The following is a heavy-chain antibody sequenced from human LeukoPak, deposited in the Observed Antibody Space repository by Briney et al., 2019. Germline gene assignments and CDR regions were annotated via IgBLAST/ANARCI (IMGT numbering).Heavy chain of an antibody. J-gene: IGHJ4*02. D-gene: IGHD3-22*01. Sequence: PGGSLRLSCAASGFTVSSNYMSWVRQAPGKGLEWVSVIYSGGSTYYADSVKGRFTISRDNSKNTLYLQMNSLRAEDTAVYYCARDDSSGYFAYWGQGTLVTVSS. CDR3: ARDDSSGYFAY. CDR2: IYSGGST. CDR1: GFTVSSNY. V-gene: IGHV3-53*01.